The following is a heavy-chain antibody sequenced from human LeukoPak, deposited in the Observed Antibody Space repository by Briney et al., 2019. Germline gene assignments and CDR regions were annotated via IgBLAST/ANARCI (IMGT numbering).Heavy chain of an antibody. CDR2: IYTSGST. J-gene: IGHJ4*02. CDR1: GGSISSYY. V-gene: IGHV4-4*07. D-gene: IGHD3-22*01. Sequence: PSETLSLTCTVSGGSISSYYWSWLRQPAGKGLEWIGRIYTSGSTNYNPSLKSRVTISVDTSKNQFSLKLSSVTAADTAVYYCARETRHYYDSSGEAFDYWGQGTLVTVSS. CDR3: ARETRHYYDSSGEAFDY.